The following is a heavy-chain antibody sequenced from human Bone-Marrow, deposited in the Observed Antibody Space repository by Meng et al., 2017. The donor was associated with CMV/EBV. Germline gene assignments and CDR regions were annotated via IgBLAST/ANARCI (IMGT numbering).Heavy chain of an antibody. CDR2: IYYSGST. D-gene: IGHD3-3*01. J-gene: IGHJ5*02. CDR1: GGSISSSSYY. V-gene: IGHV4-39*01. CDR3: ARSNFRFVRFDP. Sequence: VSGGSISSSSYYWGWIRQPPGKGLEWIGSIYYSGSTYYNPSLKSRVTISVDTSKNQFSLKLSSVTAADAAVYYCARSNFRFVRFDPWGQGTLVTVSS.